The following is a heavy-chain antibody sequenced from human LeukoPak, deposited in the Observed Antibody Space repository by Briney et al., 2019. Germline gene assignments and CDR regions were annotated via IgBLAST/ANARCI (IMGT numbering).Heavy chain of an antibody. V-gene: IGHV3-23*01. CDR3: ASWGEGALDN. D-gene: IGHD1-26*01. J-gene: IGHJ4*02. CDR2: ISSTGGTT. CDR1: GITFSSYG. Sequence: PGGTLRLSCAASGITFSSYGMSWVRQAPGKGLEWVSSISSTGGTTYYADSVKGRFTISRDNAKKSLYLQINSLRVEDTGVYYCASWGEGALDNWGQGTLVTVSS.